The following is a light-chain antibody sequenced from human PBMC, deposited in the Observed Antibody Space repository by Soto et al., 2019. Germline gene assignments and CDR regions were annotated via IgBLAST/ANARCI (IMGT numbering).Light chain of an antibody. V-gene: IGKV3-15*01. Sequence: EIVMTQSPATLSVSPGERATLSCRASQSISSDLAWYQQKPGQAPRLLIYGASTRATGLPARFSGSGSGTEFTLTFSSLQSEDFAVYYCQQYNNWPQTFGQGTKV. J-gene: IGKJ1*01. CDR2: GAS. CDR1: QSISSD. CDR3: QQYNNWPQT.